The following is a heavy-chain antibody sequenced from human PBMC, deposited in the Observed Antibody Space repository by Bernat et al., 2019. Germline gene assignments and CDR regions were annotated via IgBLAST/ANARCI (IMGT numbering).Heavy chain of an antibody. D-gene: IGHD3-22*01. J-gene: IGHJ4*02. V-gene: IGHV1-69*12. CDR2: IIPIFGTA. CDR3: ATQGYYYDSSGLDLGY. CDR1: GGTFSNYA. Sequence: QVQLVQSGAEVKKPGSSVKVSCKASGGTFSNYAISWVRQAPGQGLEWMGGIIPIFGTANYAQKFQGRVTITADESTSTVYMELSSLRSEDTAVYYCATQGYYYDSSGLDLGYWGQGTLVTVSS.